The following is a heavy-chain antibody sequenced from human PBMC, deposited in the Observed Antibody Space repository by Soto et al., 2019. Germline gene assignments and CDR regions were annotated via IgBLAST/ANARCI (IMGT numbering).Heavy chain of an antibody. CDR1: GFTFSNYG. CDR3: AKGVLVTAIRAAFDL. D-gene: IGHD2-21*02. J-gene: IGHJ3*01. V-gene: IGHV3-30*18. CDR2: MSYDGTNK. Sequence: PGGSLRLSCAASGFTFSNYGMHWVRQAPGKELEWVAVMSYDGTNKYYGDSVKGRFTISRDNSKNTLYLQMDSLRAEDTAVYYCAKGVLVTAIRAAFDLWGQGTMVTVSS.